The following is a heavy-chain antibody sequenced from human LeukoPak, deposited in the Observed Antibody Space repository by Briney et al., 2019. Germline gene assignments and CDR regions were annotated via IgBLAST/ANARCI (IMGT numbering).Heavy chain of an antibody. J-gene: IGHJ4*02. CDR1: GFTFSNYA. CDR3: AKEYDSSGFFDY. CDR2: ISGSGGRT. D-gene: IGHD3-22*01. Sequence: GRSLRLSCAASGFTFSNYAMNWVRQTPGKGLEWVSAISGSGGRTYYADSVKGRFTISRDTSKNTLYLQMNSLRAEDTAVYYCAKEYDSSGFFDYWGQGTLVTVSS. V-gene: IGHV3-23*01.